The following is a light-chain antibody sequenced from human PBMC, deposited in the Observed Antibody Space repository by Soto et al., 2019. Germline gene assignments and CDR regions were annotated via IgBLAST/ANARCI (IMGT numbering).Light chain of an antibody. CDR1: QSVRSSD. CDR2: GAS. CDR3: QQYGSAPYT. V-gene: IGKV3-20*01. Sequence: EIVLTQSPGTLSLSPGERATLSCRASQSVRSSDLAWYQQKPGQAPRLLIYGASSRATGIPDRFSGSGSGTDFTLTISRLEPEDFAVYYCQQYGSAPYTLGQGTKLEIK. J-gene: IGKJ2*01.